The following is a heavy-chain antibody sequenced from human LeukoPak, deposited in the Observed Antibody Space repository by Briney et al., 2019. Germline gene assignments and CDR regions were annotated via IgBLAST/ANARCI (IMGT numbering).Heavy chain of an antibody. CDR3: ASLQSYYYETSGYYYVGTFDY. J-gene: IGHJ4*02. CDR1: GFTFSSYG. V-gene: IGHV3-30*03. Sequence: GGSLRLSCAASGFTFSSYGMHWVRQAPGKGLEWVAVISYDGSNKYYADSVKGRFTISRDNSKNTLYLQMNSLRAEDTAVYYCASLQSYYYETSGYYYVGTFDYWGQGTLVTVSS. CDR2: ISYDGSNK. D-gene: IGHD3-22*01.